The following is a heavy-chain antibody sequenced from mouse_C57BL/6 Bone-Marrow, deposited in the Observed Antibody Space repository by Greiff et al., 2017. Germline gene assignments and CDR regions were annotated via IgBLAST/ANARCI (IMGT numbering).Heavy chain of an antibody. Sequence: EVKLQESGAELVKPGASVKLSCTASGFNITDYYIHWVKQRTEQGLEWIGRIDPEDGETKYAPKFQDKATITADTSSNTAYLQLSSLTSEDTAVYYCTRSLIYYGTNYWGQGTTLTVSS. D-gene: IGHD1-1*01. CDR3: TRSLIYYGTNY. CDR1: GFNITDYY. V-gene: IGHV14-2*01. CDR2: IDPEDGET. J-gene: IGHJ2*01.